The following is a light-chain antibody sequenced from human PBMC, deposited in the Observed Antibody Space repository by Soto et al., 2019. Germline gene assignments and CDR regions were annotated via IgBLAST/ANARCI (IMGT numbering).Light chain of an antibody. V-gene: IGKV3-20*01. CDR1: QSVSSSY. Sequence: EIVLTQSPGTLSLSPGERATLSCRASQSVSSSYLAWYQQKPGQAPRLLIYGASSRATGIPDRFSGSGSGTDFTLTISRLEPEDFAVYYCQQYAKLTSHTFGQGTKLEIK. J-gene: IGKJ2*01. CDR2: GAS. CDR3: QQYAKLTSHT.